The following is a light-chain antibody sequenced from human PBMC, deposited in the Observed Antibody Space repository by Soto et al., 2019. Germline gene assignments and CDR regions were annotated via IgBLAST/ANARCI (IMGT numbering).Light chain of an antibody. CDR1: QSVSSSY. CDR2: GAS. Sequence: EIVLTQSPGTLYWSPGERATLSCRASQSVSSSYLAWYQQKPGQAPRLLIYGASSRATGIPDRFSGSGSGTDFTLTISRLEPEDFAVYYCQQYGSSPPYTFGQGTKLEIQ. V-gene: IGKV3-20*01. CDR3: QQYGSSPPYT. J-gene: IGKJ2*01.